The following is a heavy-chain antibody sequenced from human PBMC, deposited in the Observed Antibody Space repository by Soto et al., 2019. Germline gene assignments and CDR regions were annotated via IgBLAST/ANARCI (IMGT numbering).Heavy chain of an antibody. CDR2: IYPGDSDT. CDR3: ARMVGHRFLEPYYFDY. Sequence: GESLKISCKGSGYSFITYWIGWVRQMPGKGLEWMGIIYPGDSDTRYSPSFQGQVTISADKSISTAYLQWSSLKASDTAMYYCARMVGHRFLEPYYFDYWSQGTLVTVSS. CDR1: GYSFITYW. D-gene: IGHD3-3*01. V-gene: IGHV5-51*01. J-gene: IGHJ4*02.